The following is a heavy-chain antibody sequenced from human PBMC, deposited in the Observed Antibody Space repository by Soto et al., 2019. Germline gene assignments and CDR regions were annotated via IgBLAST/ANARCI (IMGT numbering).Heavy chain of an antibody. CDR2: IYYSGST. J-gene: IGHJ3*02. CDR1: GCSISSGDYY. Sequence: SATLSLTCPFSGCSISSGDYYWSWIRQPPGKGLEWIGYIYYSGSTYYNPSLKSRVTISVDTSKNQFSLKLSPVTAADTAVYYCARAPHYDSSTSLNAFDIWGQGTMVT. V-gene: IGHV4-30-4*01. CDR3: ARAPHYDSSTSLNAFDI. D-gene: IGHD3-22*01.